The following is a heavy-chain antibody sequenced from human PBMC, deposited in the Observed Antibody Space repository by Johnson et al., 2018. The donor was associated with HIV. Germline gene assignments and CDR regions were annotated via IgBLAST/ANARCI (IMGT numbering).Heavy chain of an antibody. CDR1: GFTFSSYA. J-gene: IGHJ3*02. V-gene: IGHV3-30-3*01. CDR3: ASVHVRGIFFDAFDI. CDR2: ISYDGSNN. D-gene: IGHD3-10*01. Sequence: QVQLVESGGGVVQPGRSLRLSCAASGFTFSSYAMHWVRQAPGKGLEWVALISYDGSNNYCADSVKGRFTISRDNSKNTLYLQINSLRAEDTAVYDCASVHVRGIFFDAFDIWGQGTMVTVSS.